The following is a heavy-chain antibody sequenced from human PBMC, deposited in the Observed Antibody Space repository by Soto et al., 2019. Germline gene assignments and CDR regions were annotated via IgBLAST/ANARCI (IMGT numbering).Heavy chain of an antibody. CDR3: VRAAGTMIVVVIGETNPHGALVN. CDR2: IYHSGST. V-gene: IGHV4-4*02. CDR1: GGSITSSNW. J-gene: IGHJ4*02. D-gene: IGHD3-22*01. Sequence: QVQLQESGPGLVKPSGTLSLTCAVSGGSITSSNWWSWVRQPPGKGLEWIGEIYHSGSTNYNPSLKSRDTISVDKSKNQFSLRLTSVTAADTALYYCVRAAGTMIVVVIGETNPHGALVNWGQGTLVTVSS.